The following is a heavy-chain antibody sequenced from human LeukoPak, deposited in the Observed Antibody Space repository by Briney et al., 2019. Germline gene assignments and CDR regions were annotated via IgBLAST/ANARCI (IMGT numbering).Heavy chain of an antibody. Sequence: PPETLSLTCTVSGGLIGNYFWSWIRQPPGKGLEWIGYVYYSGTTNYKPSLKSRATISVDSSQNQFSLKLTSVTAADTAVYYCARGRDTTGFPLGYWGQGTLVVVSS. D-gene: IGHD3-22*01. CDR3: ARGRDTTGFPLGY. CDR1: GGLIGNYF. V-gene: IGHV4-59*01. J-gene: IGHJ4*02. CDR2: VYYSGTT.